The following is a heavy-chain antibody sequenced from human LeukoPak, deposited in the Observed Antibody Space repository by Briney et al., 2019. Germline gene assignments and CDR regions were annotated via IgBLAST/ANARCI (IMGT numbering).Heavy chain of an antibody. CDR1: GFTFSSYG. V-gene: IGHV3-33*01. J-gene: IGHJ4*02. D-gene: IGHD6-6*01. Sequence: GGSLRLSCAASGFTFSSYGMHWVRQAPGEGLEWVAVIWYDGSNKYYTDSVKGRFIVSRDNSKNTLYLQMNSLRAGDTAVYYCARGPWQLAGGNLFSYFDYWGQGTLVTVSS. CDR3: ARGPWQLAGGNLFSYFDY. CDR2: IWYDGSNK.